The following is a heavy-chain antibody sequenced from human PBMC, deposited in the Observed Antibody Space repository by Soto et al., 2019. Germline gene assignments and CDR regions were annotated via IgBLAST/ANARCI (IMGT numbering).Heavy chain of an antibody. V-gene: IGHV4-59*01. CDR3: ASSSDGGGTFDY. J-gene: IGHJ4*02. D-gene: IGHD6-6*01. CDR2: IYYSGST. CDR1: GGSISSYY. Sequence: SETLSLTCTVSGGSISSYYWSWIRQPPGKGLEWIGYIYYSGSTNYNPSLKSRVNISVDTSKNQFSLKLSSVTAADTAVYYCASSSDGGGTFDYWGQGTLVTVSS.